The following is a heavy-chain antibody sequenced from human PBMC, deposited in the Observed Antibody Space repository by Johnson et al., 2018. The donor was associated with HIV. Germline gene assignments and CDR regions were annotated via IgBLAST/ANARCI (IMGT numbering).Heavy chain of an antibody. CDR2: ILYDGNNK. D-gene: IGHD6-6*01. Sequence: QVQLVESGGGVVQPGRSLRLSCAASGFIFSSYAMHWVRQAPGKGLEWVAVILYDGNNKYYADSVKGRFTISRDNSKNTLYMQMKSLRADDTAVYYCARDRAPVYSSSSSPFDAFDIWGQGTMVTVSS. V-gene: IGHV3-30-3*01. CDR3: ARDRAPVYSSSSSPFDAFDI. J-gene: IGHJ3*02. CDR1: GFIFSSYA.